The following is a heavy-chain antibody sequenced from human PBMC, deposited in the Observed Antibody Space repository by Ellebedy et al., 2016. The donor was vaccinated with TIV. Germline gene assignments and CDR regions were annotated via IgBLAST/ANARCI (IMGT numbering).Heavy chain of an antibody. CDR3: ASDVSYGDYRSPTHAFVM. D-gene: IGHD4-17*01. CDR2: MRQDGGDK. V-gene: IGHV3-7*01. Sequence: GGSLRLSCVGSGFSFRSYWMSWVRQAPGKGLEWVANMRQDGGDKYYVDSVKGRFTISRDNAQTSLYLQMNSLGADDTAMYYCASDVSYGDYRSPTHAFVMWGQGTMVSVSS. CDR1: GFSFRSYW. J-gene: IGHJ3*02.